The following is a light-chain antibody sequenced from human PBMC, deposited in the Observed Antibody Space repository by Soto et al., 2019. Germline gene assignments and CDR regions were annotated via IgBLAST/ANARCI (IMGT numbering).Light chain of an antibody. CDR3: SSYTTNSIPV. CDR1: SSDVGAYKY. V-gene: IGLV2-14*01. J-gene: IGLJ3*02. Sequence: QSALTQPASVSGSPGQSITISCTGTSSDVGAYKYVSWYQQHPGKAPKLMIYEVSNRPSGVSNRFSGSKSGNTASLTISGLQAEYDADYYSSSYTTNSIPVFVGGTKLPVL. CDR2: EVS.